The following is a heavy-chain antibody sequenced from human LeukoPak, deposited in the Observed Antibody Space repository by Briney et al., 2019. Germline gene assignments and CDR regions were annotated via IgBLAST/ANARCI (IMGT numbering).Heavy chain of an antibody. J-gene: IGHJ4*02. CDR3: ATSHYYDSSGYYYYY. V-gene: IGHV1-24*01. D-gene: IGHD3-22*01. Sequence: GRSLRLSCAASGFTFGSYAMHWVRQAPGKGLEWMGGFDPEDGETIYAQKFQGRVTMTEDTSTDTAYMELSSLRSEDTAVYYCATSHYYDSSGYYYYYWGQGTLVTVSS. CDR2: FDPEDGET. CDR1: GFTFGSYA.